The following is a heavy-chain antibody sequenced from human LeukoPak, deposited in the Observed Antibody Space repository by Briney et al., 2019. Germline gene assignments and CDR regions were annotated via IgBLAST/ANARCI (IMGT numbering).Heavy chain of an antibody. D-gene: IGHD6-13*01. Sequence: WGSLRLSCAASGFTFSDYYMSWIRQAPGKGPEWVSYISSSGSTIYYADSGKGRFTISRDNAKNSLYLQMNSLRAEDKAVYYCARDGLPIAEAGEPDAFDIWGQGTMVTVSS. CDR1: GFTFSDYY. V-gene: IGHV3-11*04. CDR3: ARDGLPIAEAGEPDAFDI. CDR2: ISSSGSTI. J-gene: IGHJ3*02.